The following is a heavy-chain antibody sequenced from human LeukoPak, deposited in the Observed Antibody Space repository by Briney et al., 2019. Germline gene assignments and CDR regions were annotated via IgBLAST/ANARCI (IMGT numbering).Heavy chain of an antibody. D-gene: IGHD1-26*01. V-gene: IGHV3-23*01. Sequence: GGSLRLPCAASGFTFSSYAVSWVRQAPGKGLEWVSGISGSGGSTYYADSVKGRFTISRDISKNTLYVQMNSLRAEDAAVYYCAKDKGWGYSSYDYYGMDVWGQGTTVTVSS. CDR3: AKDKGWGYSSYDYYGMDV. CDR2: ISGSGGST. CDR1: GFTFSSYA. J-gene: IGHJ6*02.